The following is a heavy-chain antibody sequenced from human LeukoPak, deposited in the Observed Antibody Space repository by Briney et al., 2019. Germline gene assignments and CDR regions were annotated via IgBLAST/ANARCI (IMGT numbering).Heavy chain of an antibody. D-gene: IGHD3-22*01. CDR2: ISGSGGST. J-gene: IGHJ4*02. CDR1: GFTFSSYA. CDR3: AKDEGSKYYYDSSGYLGLYFDY. Sequence: GGSLRLSCAASGFTFSSYAMSWVRQAPGKGLEWVSAISGSGGSTYYADSVKGRFTISRDNSKNTLYLQMNSLRAGDTAVYYCAKDEGSKYYYDSSGYLGLYFDYWGQGTLVTVSS. V-gene: IGHV3-23*01.